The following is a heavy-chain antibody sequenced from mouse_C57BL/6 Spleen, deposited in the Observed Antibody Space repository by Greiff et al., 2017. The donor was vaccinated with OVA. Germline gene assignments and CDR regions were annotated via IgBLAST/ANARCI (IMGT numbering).Heavy chain of an antibody. J-gene: IGHJ3*01. CDR2: LYPGDGDT. D-gene: IGHD1-1*01. Sequence: VKLMESGAELVKPGASVKISCKASGYAFSSYWMNWVKQRPGKGLEWIGQLYPGDGDTNYNGKFKGKATLTADKSSSTAYMQLSSLTSEDSAVYFCARRGDTTDLADWGQGTLVTVAA. CDR1: GYAFSSYW. V-gene: IGHV1-80*01. CDR3: ARRGDTTDLAD.